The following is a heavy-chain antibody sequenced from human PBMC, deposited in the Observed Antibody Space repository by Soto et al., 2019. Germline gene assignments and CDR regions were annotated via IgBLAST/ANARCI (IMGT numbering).Heavy chain of an antibody. J-gene: IGHJ4*02. CDR1: GGSISSGGYY. Sequence: SETLSLTCTVSGGSISSGGYYSSWIRQPPGKGLEWIGYIYYSGNTYYNPSLKSRVTISVDTSKNQFSLKLSSVTAADTAVYYCARAPAIAAAGTGFDYWGQGTLVTVS. CDR3: ARAPAIAAAGTGFDY. V-gene: IGHV4-31*03. D-gene: IGHD6-13*01. CDR2: IYYSGNT.